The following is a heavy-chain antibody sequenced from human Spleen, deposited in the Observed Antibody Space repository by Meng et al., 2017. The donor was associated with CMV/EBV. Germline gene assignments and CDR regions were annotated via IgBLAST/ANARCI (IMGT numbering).Heavy chain of an antibody. CDR3: ASPYSSSSYYFDY. J-gene: IGHJ4*02. Sequence: GESLKISCAASGFTVSSNYMSWVRQAPGKGLEWVANIKQDGSKTDYVDSVKGRFSVSRDNAKNSLYLQMNSLRAEDTALYYCASPYSSSSYYFDYWGQGTLVTVSS. CDR2: IKQDGSKT. D-gene: IGHD6-6*01. V-gene: IGHV3-7*01. CDR1: GFTVSSNY.